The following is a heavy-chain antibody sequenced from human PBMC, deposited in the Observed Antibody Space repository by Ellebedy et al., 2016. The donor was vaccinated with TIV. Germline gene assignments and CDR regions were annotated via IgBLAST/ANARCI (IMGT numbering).Heavy chain of an antibody. J-gene: IGHJ4*02. CDR2: TRNKANSYTT. CDR1: GFTFSDHY. D-gene: IGHD6-19*01. Sequence: GESLKISCAASGFTFSDHYMDWVRQAPGKGLEWVGRTRNKANSYTTEYAASVKGRFTISRDASKNSLYLQMNSLKTEDTAVYYCAREKGSNGWYYFDYWGRGTLVTVSS. CDR3: AREKGSNGWYYFDY. V-gene: IGHV3-72*01.